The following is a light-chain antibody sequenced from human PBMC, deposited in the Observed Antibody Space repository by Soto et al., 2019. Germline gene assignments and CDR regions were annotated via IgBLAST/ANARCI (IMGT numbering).Light chain of an antibody. CDR1: QSISSW. V-gene: IGKV1-5*01. CDR3: QQYDSYSWT. CDR2: DAS. J-gene: IGKJ1*01. Sequence: DIRMTQSPSTLSASVGDRVTITCRASQSISSWFAWYQQKPGKAPKLLIYDASSLESGVPSRFSGSGSGTEITLTISSLQPDDFATYYCQQYDSYSWTFGQGTKVEIK.